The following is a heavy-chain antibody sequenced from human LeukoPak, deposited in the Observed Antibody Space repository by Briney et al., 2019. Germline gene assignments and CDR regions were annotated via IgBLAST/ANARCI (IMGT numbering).Heavy chain of an antibody. CDR3: ARGVLRFSGGNDAFDI. CDR1: GFTFSSYS. D-gene: IGHD3-3*01. V-gene: IGHV3-21*01. Sequence: PGGSLRLSCAASGFTFSSYSMNWVRQAPGKGLEWVSSIRSSGTYVYYADSVKGRFTISRDNGKNSLYLQMNSLRAEDTALYYCARGVLRFSGGNDAFDIWGQGTMVTVSS. J-gene: IGHJ3*02. CDR2: IRSSGTYV.